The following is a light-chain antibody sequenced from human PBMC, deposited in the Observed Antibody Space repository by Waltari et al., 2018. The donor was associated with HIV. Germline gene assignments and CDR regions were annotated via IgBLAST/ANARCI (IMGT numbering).Light chain of an antibody. CDR1: SSDVGSYNL. J-gene: IGLJ2*01. CDR2: EGR. Sequence: QSALTQPASVSGSPGQSITISCTGTSSDVGSYNLVSWYQQHPGKAPKLMIYEGRKRPSGVSNRFSGSKSGSTASLTISGLQAEDEAGYYCCSYAGSSPVLFGGGTKLTVL. V-gene: IGLV2-23*01. CDR3: CSYAGSSPVL.